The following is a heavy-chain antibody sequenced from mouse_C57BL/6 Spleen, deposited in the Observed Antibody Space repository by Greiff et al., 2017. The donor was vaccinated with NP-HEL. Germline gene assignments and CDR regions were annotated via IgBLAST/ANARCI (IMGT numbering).Heavy chain of an antibody. CDR3: ARSSNYYDSSYFAY. CDR2: IDPEDGDT. D-gene: IGHD1-1*01. V-gene: IGHV14-2*01. Sequence: EVQLQQSGAELVKPGASVKLSCTASGFNIKDYYMHWVKQRTEQGLEWIGRIDPEDGDTKYAPKFQGKATITADTSSNTAYLQLSSLTSEDTAVYYCARSSNYYDSSYFAYWGQGTPLTVSS. J-gene: IGHJ2*01. CDR1: GFNIKDYY.